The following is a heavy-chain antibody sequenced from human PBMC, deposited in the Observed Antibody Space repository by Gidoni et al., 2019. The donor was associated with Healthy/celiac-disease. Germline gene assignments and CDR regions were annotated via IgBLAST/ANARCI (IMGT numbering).Heavy chain of an antibody. J-gene: IGHJ4*02. D-gene: IGHD3-22*01. CDR3: ARVGYYYDSSGYQAFDY. V-gene: IGHV3-30-3*01. CDR2: ISYDGSNK. Sequence: QVQLVESGGGVVQPGRSLRLSCAASGFTFSSYAMHWVRQAPGKGLEWVAVISYDGSNKYYGDSVKGRFTISRDNSKNTLYLQMNSLRAEDTAVYYCARVGYYYDSSGYQAFDYWGQGTLVTVSS. CDR1: GFTFSSYA.